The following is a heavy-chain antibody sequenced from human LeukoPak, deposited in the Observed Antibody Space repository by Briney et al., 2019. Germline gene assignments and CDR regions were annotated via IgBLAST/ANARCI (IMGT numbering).Heavy chain of an antibody. CDR3: ARDHCSGGSCYSPEYFQH. CDR1: GFTVSSYW. D-gene: IGHD2-15*01. CDR2: IKQDGSEK. Sequence: GGCLRLSCAASGFTVSSYWMSWVRQAPGKGLEWVANIKQDGSEKYYVDSVKGRFTISRDNAKNSLYLQMNSLRAEDTAVYYCARDHCSGGSCYSPEYFQHWGQGTLVTVSS. V-gene: IGHV3-7*01. J-gene: IGHJ1*01.